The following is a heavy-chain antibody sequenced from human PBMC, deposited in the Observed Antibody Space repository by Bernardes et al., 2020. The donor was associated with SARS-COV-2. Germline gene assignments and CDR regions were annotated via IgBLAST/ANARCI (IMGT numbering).Heavy chain of an antibody. CDR1: GYSFSSYG. D-gene: IGHD3-16*01. Sequence: ASEKVSCKAFGYSFSSYGIIWVRQAPGQGLEWMGWISAYNGNIEYAQKFQGRVTMTTDTSANTGYMDLRSLRSDDTAVYYCARESTPGLRAIGYWGQGTLVTVSS. J-gene: IGHJ4*02. V-gene: IGHV1-18*01. CDR2: ISAYNGNI. CDR3: ARESTPGLRAIGY.